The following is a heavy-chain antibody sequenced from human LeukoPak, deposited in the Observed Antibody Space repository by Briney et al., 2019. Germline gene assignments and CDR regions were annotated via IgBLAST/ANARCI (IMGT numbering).Heavy chain of an antibody. CDR1: GFTFSSYG. CDR3: AKVEYYYDSSGYYY. D-gene: IGHD3-22*01. V-gene: IGHV3-30*18. Sequence: GGSLRLSCAASGFTFSSYGMHWVRQAPGKGLEWVAVISYDGTNKYYADSVKGRFTISRDNSKNTLYLQMNSLKPEDTAVYYCAKVEYYYDSSGYYYWGQGTLVPVSS. CDR2: ISYDGTNK. J-gene: IGHJ4*02.